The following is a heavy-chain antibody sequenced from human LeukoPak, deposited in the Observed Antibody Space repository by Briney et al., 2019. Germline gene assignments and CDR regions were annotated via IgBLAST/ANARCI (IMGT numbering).Heavy chain of an antibody. CDR2: IGTAGDT. CDR3: AREVALGGMDV. V-gene: IGHV3-13*04. J-gene: IGHJ6*02. CDR1: GFIFSIYD. Sequence: GESLRLSCAASGFIFSIYDMHWVRQATGKGLEWVSAIGTAGDTHYPGSVKGRFTISRENAKNSLYLQMNSLRVGDTAVYYCAREVALGGMDVWGQGTTVTVSS. D-gene: IGHD7-27*01.